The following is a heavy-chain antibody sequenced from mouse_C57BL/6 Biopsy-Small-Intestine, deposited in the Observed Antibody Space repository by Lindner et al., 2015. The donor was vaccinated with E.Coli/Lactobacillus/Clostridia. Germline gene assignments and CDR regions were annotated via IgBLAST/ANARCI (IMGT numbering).Heavy chain of an antibody. V-gene: IGHV1-4*01. CDR3: ARGSHWYFDV. CDR2: VNPSSGYT. CDR1: GYTFTSYT. Sequence: VQLQESGAELARPGASVKMSCKASGYTFTSYTMYWVKQRPGQGLEWIGYVNPSSGYTNYNQKFKGKATLTAAKSSSTAYMQLSSLTSEDSAVYFCARGSHWYFDVWGTGTTVAVSS. J-gene: IGHJ1*03.